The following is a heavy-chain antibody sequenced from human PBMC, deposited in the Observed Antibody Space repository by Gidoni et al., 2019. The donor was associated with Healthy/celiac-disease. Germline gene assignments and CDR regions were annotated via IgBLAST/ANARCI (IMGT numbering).Heavy chain of an antibody. CDR1: GFTFSSYG. D-gene: IGHD3-3*01. CDR2: TWYDGSNQ. J-gene: IGHJ4*02. CDR3: ARAGGVLDYDFGSPPSY. Sequence: QVQLVESGGGVVQPGTALSLSCAASGFTFSSYGMHWVRKAPGKGLEWVAGTWYDGSNQYYADSVKGRFTISRDNSKNTLYLQMNSLRAEDTAVYYCARAGGVLDYDFGSPPSYWGQGTLVTVSS. V-gene: IGHV3-33*01.